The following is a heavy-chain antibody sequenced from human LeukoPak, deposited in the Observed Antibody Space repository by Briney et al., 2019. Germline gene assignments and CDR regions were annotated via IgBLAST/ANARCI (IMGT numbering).Heavy chain of an antibody. V-gene: IGHV1-69*06. D-gene: IGHD1-26*01. CDR3: ARDELNAFDI. Sequence: ASVKVSCKASGGTFSSYAISWVRQAPGQGLEWMGGIIPIFGTANYAQKFQGRVTITADKSTSAAYMELSSLRSEDTAVYYCARDELNAFDIWGQGTMVTVSS. J-gene: IGHJ3*02. CDR1: GGTFSSYA. CDR2: IIPIFGTA.